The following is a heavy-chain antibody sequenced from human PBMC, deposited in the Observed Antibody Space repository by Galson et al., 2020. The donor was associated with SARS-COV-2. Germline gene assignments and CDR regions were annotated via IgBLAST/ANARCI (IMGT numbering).Heavy chain of an antibody. CDR3: AKDPRPNVRSGYYYEANYVDD. V-gene: IGHV3-30*02. CDR1: GFTFSSSG. Sequence: GGSLRLSCAASGFTFSSSGIHWVRQAPGKGLEWVAFIRYDGSNKYYADSVQGRFTISRDNSKNTLYLQMNSLRPEDTAVYYCAKDPRPNVRSGYYYEANYVDDWGQGALVIGSS. D-gene: IGHD3-3*01. J-gene: IGHJ4*02. CDR2: IRYDGSNK.